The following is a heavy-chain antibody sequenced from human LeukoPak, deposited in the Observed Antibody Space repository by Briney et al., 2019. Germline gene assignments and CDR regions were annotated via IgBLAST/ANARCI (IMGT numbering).Heavy chain of an antibody. D-gene: IGHD2-21*02. CDR2: IYHSGST. Sequence: PSETLSLTCAVSGGSISSSNWWSWVRQPPGKGLEWIGEIYHSGSTNYNPSLKSRVTISVDKSKNQFSLKLSSVTAADTAVYYCARKTYCGGDCQLYYYYGMDVWGQGTTVTVSS. CDR1: GGSISSSNW. V-gene: IGHV4-4*02. J-gene: IGHJ6*02. CDR3: ARKTYCGGDCQLYYYYGMDV.